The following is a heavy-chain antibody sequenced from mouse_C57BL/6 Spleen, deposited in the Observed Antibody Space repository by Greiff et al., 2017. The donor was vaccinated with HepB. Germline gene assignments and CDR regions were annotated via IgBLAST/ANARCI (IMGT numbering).Heavy chain of an antibody. J-gene: IGHJ2*01. CDR3: ARSGGCYFDY. V-gene: IGHV1-82*01. CDR1: GYAFSSSW. D-gene: IGHD1-1*02. Sequence: VQLQQSGPELVKPGASVKISCKASGYAFSSSWMNWVKQRPGKGLEWIGRIYPGDGDTNYNGKFTGKATLTEDKSSSTAYLQLSSLTSEDSAVYFCARSGGCYFDYWGQGTTLTVSS. CDR2: IYPGDGDT.